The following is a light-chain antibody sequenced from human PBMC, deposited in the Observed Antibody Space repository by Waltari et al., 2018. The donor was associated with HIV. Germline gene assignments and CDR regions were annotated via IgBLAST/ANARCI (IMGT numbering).Light chain of an antibody. V-gene: IGLV2-14*01. CDR3: ASYISSSSPE. CDR1: SNNGDDYKY. Sequence: QSALTQPASVSGSPGQSITIPCTGTSNNGDDYKYVSWYQHHPGKTPKFIIYEDIHRPVGVSDRFSRSMSGNTASLTISGLQPEDEADYFCASYISSSSPEFGGGTKVTVL. J-gene: IGLJ3*02. CDR2: EDI.